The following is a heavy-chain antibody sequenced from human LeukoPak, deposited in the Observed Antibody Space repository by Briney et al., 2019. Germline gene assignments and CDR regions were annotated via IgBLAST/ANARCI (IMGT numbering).Heavy chain of an antibody. D-gene: IGHD4-17*01. Sequence: GGSLRLSCAASGFTFSSYWMSWVRQAPEKGLEWVALIKPDGSEKFFVPSVKGRFTISRDNAKNSLYLQMNSLRAEDTAVYYCARAYYGDFVWGQGTLVTVSS. CDR1: GFTFSSYW. J-gene: IGHJ4*02. CDR2: IKPDGSEK. V-gene: IGHV3-7*04. CDR3: ARAYYGDFV.